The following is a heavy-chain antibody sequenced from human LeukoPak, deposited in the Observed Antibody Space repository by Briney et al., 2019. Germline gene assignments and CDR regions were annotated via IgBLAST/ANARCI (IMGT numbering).Heavy chain of an antibody. J-gene: IGHJ4*02. D-gene: IGHD3-22*01. CDR1: GYTFSGYN. Sequence: GASVKVSCKASGYTFSGYNMHWVRQAPGQGLEWMGWINPNSGGTNYAQKFQGRVTMTRDTSISTAYMELSRLRSDDTAVYYCARGYYYDSSGYYHDYWGQGTLVTVSS. V-gene: IGHV1-2*02. CDR3: ARGYYYDSSGYYHDY. CDR2: INPNSGGT.